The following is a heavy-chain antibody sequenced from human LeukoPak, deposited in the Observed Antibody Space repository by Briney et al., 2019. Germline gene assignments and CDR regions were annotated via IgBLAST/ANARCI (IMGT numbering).Heavy chain of an antibody. J-gene: IGHJ4*02. D-gene: IGHD2-2*02. CDR3: LASPGYCSSTSCYMIDY. V-gene: IGHV1-69*13. Sequence: GASVKVSCKASGGTFSSYAISWVRQAPGQGLEWMGGIIPIFGTANYAQKFQGRVTITADESTSTAYMELSSLRSEDTAVYYCLASPGYCSSTSCYMIDYWGQGTLVTVSS. CDR2: IIPIFGTA. CDR1: GGTFSSYA.